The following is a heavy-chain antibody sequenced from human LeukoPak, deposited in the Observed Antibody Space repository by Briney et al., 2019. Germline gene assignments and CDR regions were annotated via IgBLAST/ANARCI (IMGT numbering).Heavy chain of an antibody. CDR3: ARTALDYYYMDV. CDR1: GFTFSSYG. V-gene: IGHV3-33*01. Sequence: GRSLRLSCAASGFTFSSYGMHWVRQAPGKGLDWVAVIWYDGSNKYYADSVKGRFTISRDNSKNTLYLQMNSLRAEDTAVYYCARTALDYYYMDVWGKGTTVTVSS. J-gene: IGHJ6*03. D-gene: IGHD2-2*01. CDR2: IWYDGSNK.